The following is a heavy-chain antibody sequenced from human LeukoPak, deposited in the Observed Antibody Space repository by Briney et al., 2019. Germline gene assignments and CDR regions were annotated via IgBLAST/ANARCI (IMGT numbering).Heavy chain of an antibody. D-gene: IGHD2-15*01. V-gene: IGHV3-30-3*01. J-gene: IGHJ1*01. CDR3: ARGSGYCSGGNCFLEYFQY. CDR2: ILYDGNNK. CDR1: GFTFSSYA. Sequence: GGSLRLSCAASGFTFSSYAMHWVRQAPGKGLEWVAVILYDGNNKYYADSVKGRFTISRDNSKNTLYLQMNSPRAEDTAVYYCARGSGYCSGGNCFLEYFQYWGQGALVTVSS.